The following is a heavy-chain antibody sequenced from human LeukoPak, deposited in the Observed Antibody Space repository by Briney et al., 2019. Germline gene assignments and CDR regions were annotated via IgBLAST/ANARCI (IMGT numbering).Heavy chain of an antibody. CDR1: AYTFTSYD. D-gene: IGHD2-2*01. J-gene: IGHJ4*02. Sequence: ASVKVSCKSSAYTFTSYDINWVRQATGQGLEWMGWMNPNSGNTGYAQKFQGRVTMTRNTSISTAYMELSSLRSEDTAVYYCARGPQILVVPAAMHLDYWGQGTLVTVSS. V-gene: IGHV1-8*01. CDR2: MNPNSGNT. CDR3: ARGPQILVVPAAMHLDY.